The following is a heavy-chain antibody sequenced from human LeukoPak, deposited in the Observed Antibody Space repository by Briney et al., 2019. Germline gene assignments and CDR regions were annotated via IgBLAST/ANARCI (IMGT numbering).Heavy chain of an antibody. CDR1: GFTFSNCA. Sequence: GGSLRLSCAASGFTFSNCAMNWVRQAPGKGLEWVSDKSASGGSTNYADAVKGRFTISRDNSKNTLYLQMNSLRAEDAAVYYCAKGASASRYFDYWGQGTLVTVSS. D-gene: IGHD1-26*01. V-gene: IGHV3-23*01. CDR3: AKGASASRYFDY. J-gene: IGHJ4*02. CDR2: KSASGGST.